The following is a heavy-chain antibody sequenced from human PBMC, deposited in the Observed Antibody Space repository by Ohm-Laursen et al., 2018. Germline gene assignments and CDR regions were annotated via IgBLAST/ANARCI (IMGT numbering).Heavy chain of an antibody. CDR3: ASGHNYGYDSYYYGMDV. V-gene: IGHV4-59*11. Sequence: SETLSLTCTVSGGSISNQYWNWVRQSPGKGLEWIGYIYHSGSTKYNPFFNSRVTISVDTSQNQFSLNLRSVTTADTAVYYCASGHNYGYDSYYYGMDVWGQGTTVTVSS. J-gene: IGHJ6*02. D-gene: IGHD3-16*01. CDR1: GGSISNQY. CDR2: IYHSGST.